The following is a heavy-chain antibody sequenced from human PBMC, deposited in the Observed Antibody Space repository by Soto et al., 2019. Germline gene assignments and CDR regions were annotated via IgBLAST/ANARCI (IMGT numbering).Heavy chain of an antibody. CDR3: ARDHLRDRQQLVHHYYYYGMDV. J-gene: IGHJ6*02. Sequence: ASVKVSCKASGGTFSSYAISWVRQAPGQGLEWMGGIIPIFGTANYAQKFQGRVTITADESTSTAYMELSSLRSEDTAVYYCARDHLRDRQQLVHHYYYYGMDVWGQGTTVTVSS. V-gene: IGHV1-69*13. CDR2: IIPIFGTA. D-gene: IGHD6-13*01. CDR1: GGTFSSYA.